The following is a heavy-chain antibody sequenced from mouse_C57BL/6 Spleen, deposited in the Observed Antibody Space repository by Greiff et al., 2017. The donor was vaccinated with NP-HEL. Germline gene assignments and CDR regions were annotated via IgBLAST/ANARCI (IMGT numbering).Heavy chain of an antibody. CDR1: GYTFTSYG. CDR2: IYPRSGNT. CDR3: AREGLYYGSKDYAMDD. Sequence: QVQLQQSGAELARPGASVKLSCKASGYTFTSYGISWVKQRTGQGLEWIGEIYPRSGNTYYNEKFKGKATLTADKSSSTAYMELRSLTSEDSAVYFCAREGLYYGSKDYAMDDWGQGTSVTVSS. J-gene: IGHJ4*01. V-gene: IGHV1-81*01. D-gene: IGHD1-1*01.